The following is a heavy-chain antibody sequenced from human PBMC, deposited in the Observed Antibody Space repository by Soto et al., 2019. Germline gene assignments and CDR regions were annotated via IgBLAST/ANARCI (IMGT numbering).Heavy chain of an antibody. CDR1: GCTFTSYD. CDR2: FDPEDGET. Sequence: ASVKVSCKASGCTFTSYDINWVRQATGKGLEWMGCFDPEDGETGYAQKFQGRVTMTEDTSTSTAYMELSSLRSEDTAVYYCATNVLRFLEWPYWGQGTLVTVSS. CDR3: ATNVLRFLEWPY. J-gene: IGHJ4*02. D-gene: IGHD3-3*01. V-gene: IGHV1-8*01.